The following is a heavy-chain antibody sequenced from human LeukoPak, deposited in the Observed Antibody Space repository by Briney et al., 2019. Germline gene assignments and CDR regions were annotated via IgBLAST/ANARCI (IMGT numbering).Heavy chain of an antibody. CDR1: GGSIRSYY. CDR2: IYYSGST. Sequence: SETLSLTCTVSGGSIRSYYWSWIRQPPGKGLEWIGYIYYSGSTNYNPSLKSRVTISVDTSKNQFSLKLSSVTAADTAVYYCARANDAFDIWGQGTMVTVSS. V-gene: IGHV4-59*01. J-gene: IGHJ3*02. CDR3: ARANDAFDI.